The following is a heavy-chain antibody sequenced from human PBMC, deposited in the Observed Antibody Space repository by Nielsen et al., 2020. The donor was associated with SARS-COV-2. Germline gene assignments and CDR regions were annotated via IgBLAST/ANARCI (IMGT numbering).Heavy chain of an antibody. J-gene: IGHJ6*02. CDR1: GFTFSSYW. D-gene: IGHD6-19*01. Sequence: GESLKISCAASGFTFSSYWMSWVRQAPGKGLEWVANIEQDGSEKYYVDSVKGRFTISRDNAKNSLYLQMNSLRAEDTAVYYCARDQYSSGWYDYYYYGMDVWGQGTTVTVSS. CDR2: IEQDGSEK. V-gene: IGHV3-7*01. CDR3: ARDQYSSGWYDYYYYGMDV.